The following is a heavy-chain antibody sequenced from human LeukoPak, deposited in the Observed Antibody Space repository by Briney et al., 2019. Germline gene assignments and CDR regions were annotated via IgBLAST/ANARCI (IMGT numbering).Heavy chain of an antibody. CDR1: GYTFTTHD. D-gene: IGHD3-9*01. CDR3: ARGLGDYNTDWFPVSGY. Sequence: ASVKVSCKASGYTFTTHDLTWVRQATGQGLEWMGWMNPGSGDTAYAQKFQGRVTMTRDTSMTTAYMELSSLGSEDTAIYYCARGLGDYNTDWFPVSGYWGQGTPVTVSS. V-gene: IGHV1-8*01. J-gene: IGHJ4*02. CDR2: MNPGSGDT.